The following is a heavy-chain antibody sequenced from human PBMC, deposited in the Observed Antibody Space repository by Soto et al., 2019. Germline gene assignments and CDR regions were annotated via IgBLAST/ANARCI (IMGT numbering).Heavy chain of an antibody. CDR2: ISAYNGNT. J-gene: IGHJ6*02. CDR3: ARRCSSTSCYWYYYYYGMDF. Sequence: QVQLVQSGAEVKKPGASVKVSCKASGYTFTSYGISWVRQAPGQGLEWMGWISAYNGNTNYAQKLQGRVTMTTDTSTSTAYMELRSLRSDDTAVYYCARRCSSTSCYWYYYYYGMDFWGQGTTVTVSS. V-gene: IGHV1-18*04. CDR1: GYTFTSYG. D-gene: IGHD2-2*01.